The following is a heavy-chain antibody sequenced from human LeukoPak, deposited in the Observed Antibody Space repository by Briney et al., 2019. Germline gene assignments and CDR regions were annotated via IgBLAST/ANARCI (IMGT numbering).Heavy chain of an antibody. V-gene: IGHV3-20*04. J-gene: IGHJ5*02. CDR2: INWNGGST. CDR3: AKNRGYDLEAGVSWFDP. CDR1: GFTFDDYG. D-gene: IGHD5-12*01. Sequence: GGSLRLSCAASGFTFDDYGMSWVRQAPGKGLEWVSGINWNGGSTGYADSVKGRFTISRDNFKNTLYLQMNSLRAEDTAVYYCAKNRGYDLEAGVSWFDPWGQGALVTVSS.